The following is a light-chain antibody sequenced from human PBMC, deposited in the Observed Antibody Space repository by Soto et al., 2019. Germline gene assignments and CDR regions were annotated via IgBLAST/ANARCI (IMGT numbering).Light chain of an antibody. V-gene: IGKV3-15*01. J-gene: IGKJ1*01. CDR3: QQYDNWPQT. CDR2: GAS. CDR1: QSVNSN. Sequence: EVVMPQSPATLSVSPVERATISCRASQSVNSNLAWYQQKPGQAPRLLIYGASTRATGIPARFSGTGSGTDFTLTVSSLQSEDFAVYYCQQYDNWPQTFGQGTKVDIK.